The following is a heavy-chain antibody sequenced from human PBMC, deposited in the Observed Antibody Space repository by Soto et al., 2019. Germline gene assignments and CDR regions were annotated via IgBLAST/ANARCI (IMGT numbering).Heavy chain of an antibody. D-gene: IGHD4-4*01. CDR3: ARDPSTINKLIGVWLDP. J-gene: IGHJ5*02. CDR2: IKPISDIT. V-gene: IGHV1-69*13. CDR1: GDTFGRFT. Sequence: SVKVSCKASGDTFGRFTINWVRQAPGQGLEWMGGIKPISDITNYAQRFQGRVTFTADASTSTVYLELSSLRSEDTAMYYCARDPSTINKLIGVWLDPWGQGTLVTVSS.